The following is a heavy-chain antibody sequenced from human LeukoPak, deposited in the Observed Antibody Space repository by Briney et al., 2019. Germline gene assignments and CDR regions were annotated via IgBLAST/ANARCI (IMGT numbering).Heavy chain of an antibody. CDR1: GYTFTSYA. J-gene: IGHJ5*02. CDR2: INAGNGNT. Sequence: ASVKVSCKASGYTFTSYAMHWVRQAPGQRLEWMGWINAGNGNTKYSQKFQGRVTITRDTSASTAYMELSSLRSEDTAVYYCARDLYYYGSGSPNWFDPWGQGTLVTVSS. D-gene: IGHD3-10*01. V-gene: IGHV1-3*01. CDR3: ARDLYYYGSGSPNWFDP.